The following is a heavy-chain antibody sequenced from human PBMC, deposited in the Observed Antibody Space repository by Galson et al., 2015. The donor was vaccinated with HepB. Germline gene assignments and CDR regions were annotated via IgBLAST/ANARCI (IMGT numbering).Heavy chain of an antibody. V-gene: IGHV3-30*18. CDR2: ISYDESNT. Sequence: SLRLSCADSGFTFSSYGMHWVRQAPGKGLEWVAVISYDESNTYYADSVKGRFTISRDNSKNTLYLQMNSLRAEDTAVYYCAKENFDFWSGHPQYYYGMDVWGQGTTVTVSS. CDR1: GFTFSSYG. D-gene: IGHD3-3*01. CDR3: AKENFDFWSGHPQYYYGMDV. J-gene: IGHJ6*02.